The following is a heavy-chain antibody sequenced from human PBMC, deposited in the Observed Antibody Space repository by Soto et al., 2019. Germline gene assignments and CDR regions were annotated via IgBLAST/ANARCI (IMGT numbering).Heavy chain of an antibody. Sequence: SETLSLTCTVSGGSISSYYWSWIRQPPGKGLEWIGYIYYSGSTNYNPSLKSRVTISVDTSKNQFSLKLSSVTAADTAVYYCARDFLDYAEVNVWFDPWGQGTLVTVSS. CDR1: GGSISSYY. CDR2: IYYSGST. D-gene: IGHD4-17*01. J-gene: IGHJ5*02. CDR3: ARDFLDYAEVNVWFDP. V-gene: IGHV4-59*01.